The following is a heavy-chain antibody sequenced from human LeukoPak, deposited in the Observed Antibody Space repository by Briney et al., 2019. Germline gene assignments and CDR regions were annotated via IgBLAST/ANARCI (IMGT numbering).Heavy chain of an antibody. J-gene: IGHJ4*02. CDR2: IGASTGAA. D-gene: IGHD2-2*01. CDR1: GYTLTTYG. Sequence: GASVKVSCKASGYTLTTYGVTWVRQAPGQGLEWMGWIGASTGAADYAQKFQGRLTMTTETSTSTVYMELRSLTSDDTAVYYCATYNEGYCSGASCYAGFEFWGRGTLVTVSS. CDR3: ATYNEGYCSGASCYAGFEF. V-gene: IGHV1-18*01.